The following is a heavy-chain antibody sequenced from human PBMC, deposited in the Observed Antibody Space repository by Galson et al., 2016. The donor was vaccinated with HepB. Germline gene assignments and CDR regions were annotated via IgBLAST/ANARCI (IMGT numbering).Heavy chain of an antibody. V-gene: IGHV3-30*18. Sequence: SLRLSCAASGFTFSSYGMHWVRQAPGKGLEWVAVTSSDGSNKHYADSVKGRFTISRDNSKKTLYLQMNSLRAEDTAVYYCAKASDKYYFDYWGQGTLVTVSS. D-gene: IGHD6-6*01. CDR3: AKASDKYYFDY. CDR1: GFTFSSYG. CDR2: TSSDGSNK. J-gene: IGHJ4*02.